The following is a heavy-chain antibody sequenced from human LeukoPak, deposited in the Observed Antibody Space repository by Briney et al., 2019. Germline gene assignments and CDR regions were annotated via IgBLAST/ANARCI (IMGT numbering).Heavy chain of an antibody. V-gene: IGHV1-2*02. D-gene: IGHD6-13*01. CDR3: ARDLIAAAGTPESYYYYMDV. Sequence: ALVKVSCKTLGHTLRDYHIYWVRQAPGQGLEWMGWINLNSGVTDHAEKFQGRVTMTRDTSISTAYMELNRLTSDDTAVYYCARDLIAAAGTPESYYYYMDVWGKGTTVTVSS. CDR1: GHTLRDYH. CDR2: INLNSGVT. J-gene: IGHJ6*03.